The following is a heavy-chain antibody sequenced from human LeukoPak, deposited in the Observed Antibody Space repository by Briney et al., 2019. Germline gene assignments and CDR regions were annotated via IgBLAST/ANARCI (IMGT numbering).Heavy chain of an antibody. CDR2: INPNSGGT. CDR3: ASSRVDSSGYGG. CDR1: GYTFTGYY. J-gene: IGHJ4*02. Sequence: ASVKVSCKASGYTFTGYYMHWVRQAPGQGLEWMGWINPNSGGTNYAQKFQGRVTMARDTSISTAYMELSRLRSDDTAVYYCASSRVDSSGYGGWGQGTLVTVSS. V-gene: IGHV1-2*02. D-gene: IGHD3-22*01.